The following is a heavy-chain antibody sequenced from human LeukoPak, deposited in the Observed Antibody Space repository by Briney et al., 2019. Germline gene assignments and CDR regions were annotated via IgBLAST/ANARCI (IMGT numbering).Heavy chain of an antibody. Sequence: GGSLGLSCAVSGFPFSFYEMNWVRQAPGKGLEWVSNIGSSGTTTYYADSVKGRFSISRDNAKNSLYLRMNSLRVEDTAVYYCALLAVASDFDYWGQGALVTVSS. D-gene: IGHD6-19*01. CDR3: ALLAVASDFDY. V-gene: IGHV3-48*03. J-gene: IGHJ4*02. CDR2: IGSSGTTT. CDR1: GFPFSFYE.